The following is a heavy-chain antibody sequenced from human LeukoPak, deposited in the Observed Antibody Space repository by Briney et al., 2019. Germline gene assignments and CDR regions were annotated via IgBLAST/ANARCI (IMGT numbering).Heavy chain of an antibody. Sequence: PSETLSLTCTVSGGSISSRTYYWGWIRQPPGKGLEWIGNIYHSGSTNYNPSLKSRVTISVDKSKNQFSLKLSSVTAADTAVYYCARTAMAKSYYYMDVWGKGTTVTVSS. J-gene: IGHJ6*03. V-gene: IGHV4-39*07. CDR2: IYHSGST. D-gene: IGHD5-18*01. CDR3: ARTAMAKSYYYMDV. CDR1: GGSISSRTYY.